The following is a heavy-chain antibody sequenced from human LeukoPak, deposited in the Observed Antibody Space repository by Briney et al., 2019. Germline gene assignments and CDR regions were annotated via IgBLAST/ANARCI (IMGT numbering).Heavy chain of an antibody. CDR2: IIPIFGTT. CDR3: ASVGSGSTPFDY. D-gene: IGHD6-19*01. CDR1: GYTFTSYD. V-gene: IGHV1-69*13. J-gene: IGHJ4*02. Sequence: SVKVSCKASGYTFTSYDINWVRQATGQGLEWMGGIIPIFGTTNYAQKFQGRVTITADAFTRTAYMELTSLRSEDTAVYYCASVGSGSTPFDYWGQGTLVTVSS.